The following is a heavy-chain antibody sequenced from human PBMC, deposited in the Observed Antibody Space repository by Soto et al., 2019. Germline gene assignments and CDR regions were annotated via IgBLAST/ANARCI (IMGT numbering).Heavy chain of an antibody. J-gene: IGHJ6*02. D-gene: IGHD5-18*01. Sequence: GGSLRLSCAASGFTFSSYAMSWVRQAPGKGLEWVSAISGSGGSTYYADSVKGRFTISRDNSKNTRYLQMNSLRAEDTAVYYCAKDLLVDTAMDVDGMDVWGQGTTVTVSS. CDR3: AKDLLVDTAMDVDGMDV. CDR1: GFTFSSYA. CDR2: ISGSGGST. V-gene: IGHV3-23*01.